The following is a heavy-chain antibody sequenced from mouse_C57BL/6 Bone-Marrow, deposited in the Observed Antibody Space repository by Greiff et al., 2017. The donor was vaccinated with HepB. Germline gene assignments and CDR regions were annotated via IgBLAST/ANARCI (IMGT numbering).Heavy chain of an antibody. V-gene: IGHV2-2*01. CDR3: ARKRPLYYGSIFDY. J-gene: IGHJ2*01. D-gene: IGHD1-1*01. CDR2: IWSGGST. Sequence: QLKESGPGLVQPSQSLSITCTVSGFSLTSYGVHWVRQSPGKGLEWLGVIWSGGSTDYNAAFISRLSISKDNSKSQVFFKMNSLQADDTAIYYCARKRPLYYGSIFDYWGQGTTLTVSS. CDR1: GFSLTSYG.